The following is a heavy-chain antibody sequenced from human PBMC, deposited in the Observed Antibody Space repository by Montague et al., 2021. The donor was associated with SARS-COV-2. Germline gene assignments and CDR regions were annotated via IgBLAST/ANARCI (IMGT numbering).Heavy chain of an antibody. CDR1: GSSVRSYY. J-gene: IGHJ4*02. CDR3: ARENGGMTFGGAYYVDS. D-gene: IGHD3-16*01. CDR2: IYDSGST. V-gene: IGHV4-59*02. Sequence: SETLSLTCIVSGSSVRSYYWSWIRQPPGKGLEWIGYIYDSGSTNXNPSLKSRVTISVDTSKNQFSLKLSSVTAADTAVYYCARENGGMTFGGAYYVDSWGQGTLGPVSA.